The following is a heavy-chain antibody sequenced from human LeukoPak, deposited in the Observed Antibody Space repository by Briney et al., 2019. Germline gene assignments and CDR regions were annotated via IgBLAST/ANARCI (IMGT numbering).Heavy chain of an antibody. V-gene: IGHV4-61*02. CDR3: ARGDSYGEYPYYYYGMDV. CDR2: IYTSGST. CDR1: GGSISSGSYY. D-gene: IGHD4-17*01. Sequence: PSETLSLTCTVSGGSISSGSYYWSWIRQPAGKGLEWIGRIYTSGSTNYNPSLKSRVTISVDTSKNQFSLKLSSVTAADTAVYYCARGDSYGEYPYYYYGMDVWGQWTTVTVSS. J-gene: IGHJ6*02.